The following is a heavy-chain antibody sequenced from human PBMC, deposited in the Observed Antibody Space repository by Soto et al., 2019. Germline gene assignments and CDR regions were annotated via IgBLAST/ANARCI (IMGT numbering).Heavy chain of an antibody. J-gene: IGHJ6*02. CDR3: AKSSDTGKSDGMDA. D-gene: IGHD7-27*01. Sequence: EVQVLQSGGGLVQPGGSLRLSCAASGFALSDYIMTWVRQAPGKGLEWVSSMTGSSGNTYDADSVRGRFTTSRDNSKTTLYLQMNSLRDDDTAVYYCAKSSDTGKSDGMDAWGQGTTVVVCS. CDR2: MTGSSGNT. CDR1: GFALSDYI. V-gene: IGHV3-23*01.